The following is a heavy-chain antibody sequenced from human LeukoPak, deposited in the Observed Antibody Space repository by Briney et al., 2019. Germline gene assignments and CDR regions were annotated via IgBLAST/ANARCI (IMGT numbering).Heavy chain of an antibody. CDR1: GGSISSGTYY. V-gene: IGHV4-61*02. CDR2: IYTTGST. Sequence: SQALSLTCTVSGGSISSGTYYWTWIRQPAGKGLEWIGRIYTTGSTNYNPSLKSRVTMSTDTSKNQFSLKLSSVTAADTAVYYCARVTTGGYYNCWGQGTLVTVSS. CDR3: ARVTTGGYYNC. J-gene: IGHJ4*02. D-gene: IGHD3-22*01.